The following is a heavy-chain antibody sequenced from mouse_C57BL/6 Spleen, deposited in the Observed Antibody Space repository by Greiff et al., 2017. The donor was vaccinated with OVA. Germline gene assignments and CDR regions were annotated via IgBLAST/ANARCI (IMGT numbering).Heavy chain of an antibody. J-gene: IGHJ4*01. D-gene: IGHD1-1*01. V-gene: IGHV1-81*01. Sequence: VMLVESGAELARPGASVKLSCKASGYTFTSYGISWVKQRTGQGLEWIGEIYPRSGNTYYNEKFKGKATLTADKSSSTAYIELRSLTSEDSAVYFCARGITTVVAPSYAMDYWGQGTSVTVSS. CDR2: IYPRSGNT. CDR1: GYTFTSYG. CDR3: ARGITTVVAPSYAMDY.